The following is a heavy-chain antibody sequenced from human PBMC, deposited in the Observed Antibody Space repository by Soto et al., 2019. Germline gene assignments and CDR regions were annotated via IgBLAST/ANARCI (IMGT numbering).Heavy chain of an antibody. CDR3: ARGPCIAVPCGTGAD. CDR2: IIPVVGTA. J-gene: IGHJ4*02. CDR1: GGTFSSYA. D-gene: IGHD6-19*01. Sequence: QVQLVQSGAEVKKPGSSVKVSCKASGGTFSSYAISWVRQAPGQGLAWMGGIIPVVGTANYAQKFQGRVTLTADESPGPAYIEVSSRRSEDTAVYYCARGPCIAVPCGTGADWGQGTLVTVSS. V-gene: IGHV1-69*12.